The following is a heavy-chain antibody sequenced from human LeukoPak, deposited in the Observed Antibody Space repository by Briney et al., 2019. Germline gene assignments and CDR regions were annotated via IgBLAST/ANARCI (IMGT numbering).Heavy chain of an antibody. D-gene: IGHD5-18*01. CDR3: ARGEQLWSS. CDR1: GGSISSGGYS. J-gene: IGHJ4*02. CDR2: IYYSGST. Sequence: PSQTLSLTCAVSGGSISSGGYSWSWIRQPPGKGLEWIGYIYYSGSTNYNPSLKSRVTISVDTSKNQFSLKLSSVTAADTAVYYCARGEQLWSSWGQGTLVTVSS. V-gene: IGHV4-30-4*07.